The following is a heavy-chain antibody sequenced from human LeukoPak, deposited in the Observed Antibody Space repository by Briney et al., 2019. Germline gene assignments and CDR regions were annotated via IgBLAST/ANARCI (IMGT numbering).Heavy chain of an antibody. CDR1: GGSISSSTYY. Sequence: SETLSLTCTVSGGSISSSTYYWGWIRQPPGKGLEWIGNIYYTGSTYYNPSLKSRVTISVDTSKNQFSLNLSSVTAADTAVYYCARGGIVATIWVLFDYWGQGTLATVSS. J-gene: IGHJ4*02. D-gene: IGHD5-12*01. V-gene: IGHV4-39*01. CDR3: ARGGIVATIWVLFDY. CDR2: IYYTGST.